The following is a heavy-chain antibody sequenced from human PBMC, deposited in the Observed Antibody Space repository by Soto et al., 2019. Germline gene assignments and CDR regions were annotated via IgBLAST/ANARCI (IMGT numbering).Heavy chain of an antibody. V-gene: IGHV3-30-3*01. J-gene: IGHJ4*02. CDR1: GFTFSTHA. D-gene: IGHD1-20*01. Sequence: GGALRLSCAASGFTFSTHAMHWVRQAPGKGLECVAIVSFDGSNKYYADSVKGRFTISRDNSKNTLYLQMSGLTPEDTAVYYCARDQTGITTTGGGRIDHWGQGTLVTVSS. CDR2: VSFDGSNK. CDR3: ARDQTGITTTGGGRIDH.